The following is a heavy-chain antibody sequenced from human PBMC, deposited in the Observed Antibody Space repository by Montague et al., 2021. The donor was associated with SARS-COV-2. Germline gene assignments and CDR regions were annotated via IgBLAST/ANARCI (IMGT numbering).Heavy chain of an antibody. V-gene: IGHV4-59*01. CDR1: GGSISSYY. CDR2: IYYSGST. CDR3: ARVDSLVSFDY. D-gene: IGHD2-2*03. Sequence: SETLSLTCTVSGGSISSYYWSWIRQPPGKGLEWIGYIYYSGSTNYNPSLKSRVTISVDTSKNQFSLKLSSVTAADTAVYYCARVDSLVSFDYWGQGTLVIVSS. J-gene: IGHJ4*02.